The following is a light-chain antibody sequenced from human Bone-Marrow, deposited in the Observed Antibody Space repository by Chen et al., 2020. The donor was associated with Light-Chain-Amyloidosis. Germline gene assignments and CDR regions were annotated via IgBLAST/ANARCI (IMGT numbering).Light chain of an antibody. J-gene: IGKJ4*01. CDR3: QQYGSSRLT. CDR1: QSVSSSY. V-gene: IGKV3-20*01. CDR2: GAS. Sequence: EIVLTQSPGPLSLSTGESATLPCRASQSVSSSYLAWYQQKPGQAPRLLIYGASSRATGIPDRFSGSGSGTDFTLTISRLEPEDFAVYYCQQYGSSRLTFGGGTKVEIK.